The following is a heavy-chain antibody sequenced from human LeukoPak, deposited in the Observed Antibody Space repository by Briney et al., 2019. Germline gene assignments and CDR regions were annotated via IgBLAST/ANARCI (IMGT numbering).Heavy chain of an antibody. Sequence: PGGSLRLSCAASGFTFSSYEMNWVRQAAGEGLEWVSYIGSRGSIKYYADSVKGRFTISRDNAKNSLYLQMNSLRAEDMAVYYCARDPTFFDYWGQGTLVTVSS. CDR1: GFTFSSYE. V-gene: IGHV3-48*03. CDR2: IGSRGSIK. J-gene: IGHJ4*02. CDR3: ARDPTFFDY. D-gene: IGHD4-11*01.